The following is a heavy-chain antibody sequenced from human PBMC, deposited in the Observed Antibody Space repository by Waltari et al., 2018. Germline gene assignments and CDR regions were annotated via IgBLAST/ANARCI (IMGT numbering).Heavy chain of an antibody. V-gene: IGHV4-39*02. D-gene: IGHD3-22*01. J-gene: IGHJ6*02. Sequence: QLQLQESGPGLVKPSETLSLTCTVSGGSINTGGHYWAWFRQAPGKGLEWIGIFFYFGGGPFSAPSLKSRVSFSVDTSKNHFSLSLRSATAADTAVYFCARRSDYFDGSLDFGMDVWGQGTTVTVSS. CDR3: ARRSDYFDGSLDFGMDV. CDR2: FYFGGGP. CDR1: GGSINTGGHY.